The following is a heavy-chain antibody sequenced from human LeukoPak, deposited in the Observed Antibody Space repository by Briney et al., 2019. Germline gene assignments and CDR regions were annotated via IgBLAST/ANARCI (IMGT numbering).Heavy chain of an antibody. J-gene: IGHJ4*02. V-gene: IGHV3-11*03. CDR2: ISGTSSFI. Sequence: TGGSLRLSCAASGFTFSDYYMTWIRQALVKGLEWVSYISGTSSFIKYAGSVKGRFTISRDNAKNSLYLQMNSLRVEDTAVYYCARQVPPDYWGQGTLVTVSS. CDR1: GFTFSDYY. CDR3: ARQVPPDY.